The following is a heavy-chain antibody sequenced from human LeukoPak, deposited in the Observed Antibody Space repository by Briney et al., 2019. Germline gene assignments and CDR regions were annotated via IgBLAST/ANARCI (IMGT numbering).Heavy chain of an antibody. CDR3: VVVPAEWGYYYYYMDV. V-gene: IGHV4-39*01. Sequence: PSETLSLTCTVSGGSISSSSYYWGWIRQPPGKGLEWIGSIYYSGSTYYNPPLKSRVTISVDTSKNQFSLKLSSVTAADTAVYYCVVVPAEWGYYYYYMDVWGKGTTVTVSS. CDR1: GGSISSSSYY. J-gene: IGHJ6*03. CDR2: IYYSGST. D-gene: IGHD2-2*01.